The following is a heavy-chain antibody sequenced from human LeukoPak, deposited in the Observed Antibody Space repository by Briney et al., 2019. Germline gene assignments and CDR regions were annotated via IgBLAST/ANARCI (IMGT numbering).Heavy chain of an antibody. Sequence: GGSLRLSCAASGLTFSSYAMSWVRQAPGKGLEWVSAISGSGGSTYYADSVKGRFTISRDNSKNTLYLQMNSLRAEDAAVYYCAKTGIAAAGTIDYWGQGTLVTVSS. CDR2: ISGSGGST. CDR3: AKTGIAAAGTIDY. CDR1: GLTFSSYA. D-gene: IGHD6-13*01. J-gene: IGHJ4*02. V-gene: IGHV3-23*01.